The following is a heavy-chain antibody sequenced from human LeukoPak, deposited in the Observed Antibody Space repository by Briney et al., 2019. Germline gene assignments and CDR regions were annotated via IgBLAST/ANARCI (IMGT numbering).Heavy chain of an antibody. CDR2: ISGSGGST. D-gene: IGHD4-17*01. J-gene: IGHJ5*02. Sequence: GGSLRLSCAASGFTFSSSSMNWVRQAPGKGLEWVSAISGSGGSTYYADSVKGRFTISRDNSKNTLYLQMNSLRAEDTAVYYCAMGFGDLNPWGQGTLVTVSS. V-gene: IGHV3-23*01. CDR3: AMGFGDLNP. CDR1: GFTFSSSS.